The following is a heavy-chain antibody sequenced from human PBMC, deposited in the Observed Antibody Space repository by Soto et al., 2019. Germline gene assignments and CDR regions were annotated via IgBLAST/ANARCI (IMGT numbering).Heavy chain of an antibody. Sequence: SVKVSCKASGGTFSSYTISWVRQAPRQGLEWMGGIIPIFGTANYAQKFQGRVTITADKSTSTAYMELSSLRSEDTAVYYCARPTYYYDSSGSPSDAFDIWGQGTMVTVSS. J-gene: IGHJ3*02. CDR1: GGTFSSYT. CDR2: IIPIFGTA. D-gene: IGHD3-22*01. V-gene: IGHV1-69*06. CDR3: ARPTYYYDSSGSPSDAFDI.